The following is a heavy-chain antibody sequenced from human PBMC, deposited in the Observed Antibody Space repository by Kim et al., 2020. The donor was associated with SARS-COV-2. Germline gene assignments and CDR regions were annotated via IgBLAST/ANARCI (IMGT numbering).Heavy chain of an antibody. Sequence: ASVKVSCKASGYTFTRYDIHWVRQATGQGLAWMGWMNPNSGNKGYAQKFQGRVTMTRNTSISTAYMELSSLRSEDTAVYYCARMGYRYGYNVWYFDLWGRSTLVTVSS. CDR1: GYTFTRYD. CDR3: ARMGYRYGYNVWYFDL. CDR2: MNPNSGNK. J-gene: IGHJ2*01. D-gene: IGHD5-18*01. V-gene: IGHV1-8*01.